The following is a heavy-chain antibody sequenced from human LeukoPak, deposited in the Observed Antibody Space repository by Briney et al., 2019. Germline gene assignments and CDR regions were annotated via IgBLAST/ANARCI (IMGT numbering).Heavy chain of an antibody. D-gene: IGHD5-18*01. Sequence: SETLSLTCTVSGGSISSSSYYWGWIRQPPGRGLEWIGTISYSGSTYYNPSLKSRVTISVDTSKNQFSLKLSSVTAADTAVYYCARGAVDRRRGYSYGPMTYYFDYWGQGTLVTVSS. V-gene: IGHV4-39*07. CDR2: ISYSGST. CDR1: GGSISSSSYY. J-gene: IGHJ4*02. CDR3: ARGAVDRRRGYSYGPMTYYFDY.